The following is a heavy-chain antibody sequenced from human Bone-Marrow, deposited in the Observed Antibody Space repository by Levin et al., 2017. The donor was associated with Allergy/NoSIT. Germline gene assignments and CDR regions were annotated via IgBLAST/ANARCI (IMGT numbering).Heavy chain of an antibody. CDR3: ARDSRGGDFYSWYFDL. J-gene: IGHJ2*01. D-gene: IGHD2-21*02. CDR2: IWSDGINK. CDR1: GFTFNTYG. Sequence: PGGSLRLSCAASGFTFNTYGMHWVRQAPGKGLEWVAAIWSDGINKGYTDSVKGRFTISRDNNKNTLDLQMNSLRGDDTAVYYCARDSRGGDFYSWYFDLWGRGTLVTVSS. V-gene: IGHV3-33*01.